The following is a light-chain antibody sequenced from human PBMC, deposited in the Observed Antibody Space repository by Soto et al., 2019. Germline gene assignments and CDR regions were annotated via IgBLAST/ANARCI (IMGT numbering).Light chain of an antibody. Sequence: DIVMTQSPATLSVSPGERATFSCRASHRVSSYLAWYQQKPGQAPRLLIYGTSTRATGIPARFSGSGSGTEFTLTISSLQSEDFAVYYCQQYNNWPLTFGAGTKVDIK. V-gene: IGKV3-15*01. J-gene: IGKJ4*01. CDR3: QQYNNWPLT. CDR1: HRVSSY. CDR2: GTS.